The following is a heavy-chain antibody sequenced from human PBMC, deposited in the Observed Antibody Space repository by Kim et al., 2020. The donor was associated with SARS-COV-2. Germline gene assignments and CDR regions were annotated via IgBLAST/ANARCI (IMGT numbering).Heavy chain of an antibody. CDR3: ARVGSDYGDYYFDY. J-gene: IGHJ4*02. V-gene: IGHV5-51*01. Sequence: RPSFQGQVTISADKSISTAYLQWSSLKASDTAMYYCARVGSDYGDYYFDYWGQGTLVTVSS. D-gene: IGHD4-17*01.